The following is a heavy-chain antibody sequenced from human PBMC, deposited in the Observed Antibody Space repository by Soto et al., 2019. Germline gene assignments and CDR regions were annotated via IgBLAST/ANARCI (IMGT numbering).Heavy chain of an antibody. CDR3: AMVDVYVTPSPQDV. CDR1: GYTFTRYG. CDR2: INTYNGNT. V-gene: IGHV1-18*01. Sequence: QVPLVQSGAEVKNPGASVKVSCKASGYTFTRYGIGWARQAPGQGLEWMGWINTYNGNTNYAQNVQGRVTLTTDTSTSPAYMELRSLRSNDTAIYYCAMVDVYVTPSPQDVWGQGTTVIVSS. D-gene: IGHD3-16*01. J-gene: IGHJ6*02.